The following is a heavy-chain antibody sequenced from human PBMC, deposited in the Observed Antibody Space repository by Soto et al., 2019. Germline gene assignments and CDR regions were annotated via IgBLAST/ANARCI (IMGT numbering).Heavy chain of an antibody. J-gene: IGHJ4*02. CDR2: ISGGSSYT. D-gene: IGHD2-21*01. CDR3: AKTIAADSGYYFDH. Sequence: QVQLVESGGGLVKPGGSLRLACAASGFSFGDSYMSWVRQAPGKGLEWLSYISGGSSYTNYADSVKGRFTISRDNAKRSLYLEMNRLRVDDTAVYYWAKTIAADSGYYFDHWGQGNVVTVSS. V-gene: IGHV3-11*06. CDR1: GFSFGDSY.